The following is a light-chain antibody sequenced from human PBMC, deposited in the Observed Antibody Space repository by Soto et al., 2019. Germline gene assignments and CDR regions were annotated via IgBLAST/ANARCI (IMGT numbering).Light chain of an antibody. CDR1: SSDVGGYNY. Sequence: QSVLTQPRSVSGSPGQSVTISCTGTSSDVGGYNYVSWYQQHPGKAPKLMIYDVTKRPSGVPDRFSGSKSGNTASLTISGLQAEDEADYYCCSYAGSYVVFGGWTKLTVL. J-gene: IGLJ2*01. CDR3: CSYAGSYVV. CDR2: DVT. V-gene: IGLV2-11*01.